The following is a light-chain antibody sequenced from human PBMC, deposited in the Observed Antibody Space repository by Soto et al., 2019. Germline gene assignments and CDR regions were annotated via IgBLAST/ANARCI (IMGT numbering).Light chain of an antibody. CDR1: SSDVGGYNY. CDR2: DVS. V-gene: IGLV2-14*01. Sequence: QSALTQPAFVSGSPGQSITISCTGTSSDVGGYNYVSWYQQHPGKAPKLMIYDVSNRHSGVSNRFSGSKSGNTASLTISGLQAEDEAYYYCSSYTSSSTLYVFGTGTKLTVL. J-gene: IGLJ1*01. CDR3: SSYTSSSTLYV.